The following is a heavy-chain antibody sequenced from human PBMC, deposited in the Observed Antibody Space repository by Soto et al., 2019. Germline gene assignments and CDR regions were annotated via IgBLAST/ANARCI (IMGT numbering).Heavy chain of an antibody. Sequence: GGSLRLSCAASGFTFSSYAMSWVRQAPGKGLEWVSAISGSGGSTYYADSVKGRFTISRDNSKNKLYLQMNSLIAEDKAVFYCANYDSSGYYYYYYYGMDVWGQGTTVTVSS. V-gene: IGHV3-23*01. CDR3: ANYDSSGYYYYYYYGMDV. D-gene: IGHD3-22*01. CDR1: GFTFSSYA. CDR2: ISGSGGST. J-gene: IGHJ6*02.